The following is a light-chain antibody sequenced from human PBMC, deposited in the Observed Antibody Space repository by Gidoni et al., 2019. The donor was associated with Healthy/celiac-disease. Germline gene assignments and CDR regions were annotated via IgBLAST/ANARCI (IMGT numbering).Light chain of an antibody. Sequence: DIQMTQSPSSLSASVGDRVTITCRASQSISSYLNWYQQKPGKAPKLLIYAASSLQSGVPSRFSGSGSGTAFTLTISSLQPEDFATYYCQQSYSTPYTFGQXTKLEIK. CDR3: QQSYSTPYT. CDR2: AAS. CDR1: QSISSY. V-gene: IGKV1-39*01. J-gene: IGKJ2*01.